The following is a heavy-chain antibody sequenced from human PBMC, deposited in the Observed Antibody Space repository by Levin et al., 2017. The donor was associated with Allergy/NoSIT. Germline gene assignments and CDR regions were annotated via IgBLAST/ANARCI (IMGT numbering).Heavy chain of an antibody. J-gene: IGHJ3*01. CDR1: GFTFSDYA. CDR2: ISYDGNNK. CDR3: ARGGFCSGVNCYSRAFEV. D-gene: IGHD2-15*01. Sequence: PGGSLRLSCAASGFTFSDYAIHWVRQAPGKGLEWVAAISYDGNNKYHTDSVKGRFTISRDNSKNTLYLQMNSLRAEDTALYLCARGGFCSGVNCYSRAFEVWGRGTMVTISS. V-gene: IGHV3-30-3*01.